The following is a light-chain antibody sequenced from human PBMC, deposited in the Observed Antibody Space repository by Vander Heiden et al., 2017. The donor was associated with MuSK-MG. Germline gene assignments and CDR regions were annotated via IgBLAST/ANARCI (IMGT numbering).Light chain of an antibody. CDR3: RQYNSYSYT. J-gene: IGKJ2*01. CDR2: KAS. V-gene: IGKV1-5*03. Sequence: DIQMTQSPSTLSASVGDRITITCRASQSISTWLAWYQQKPGKAPNLLIFKASSLQSGVPSRFSGSGSGTEFTLTISSLQPDDFATYYCRQYNSYSYTFGQGTKLEIK. CDR1: QSISTW.